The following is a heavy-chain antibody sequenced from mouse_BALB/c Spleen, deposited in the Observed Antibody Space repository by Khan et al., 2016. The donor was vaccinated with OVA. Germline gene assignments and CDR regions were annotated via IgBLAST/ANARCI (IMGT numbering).Heavy chain of an antibody. CDR2: IWSDGST. Sequence: QMQLEESGPGLAAPSQSLSITCTFSGFSLTNYGVHWVRQPPGKGLEWLVVIWSDGSTNYNSVLKSRLTVTKDNSQSQVFLKMNSLQTDDTAIYFCARQPYYNYNIMDYWGQGTSVTVSS. CDR3: ARQPYYNYNIMDY. V-gene: IGHV2-6-1*01. D-gene: IGHD2-12*01. CDR1: GFSLTNYG. J-gene: IGHJ4*01.